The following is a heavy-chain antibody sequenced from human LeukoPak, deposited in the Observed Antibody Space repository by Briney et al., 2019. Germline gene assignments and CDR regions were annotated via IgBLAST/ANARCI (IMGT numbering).Heavy chain of an antibody. V-gene: IGHV1-69*13. CDR2: IIPIFGTA. J-gene: IGHJ4*02. D-gene: IGHD3-10*01. CDR1: GGTFSSYA. Sequence: SVKVSCKASGGTFSSYAISWVRQAPGQGLEWMGGIIPIFGTANYAQKFQGRVTITADESTSTAYMELSSLRSEDTAVHYCARSGAMVRGVIITWSFSFDYWGQGTLVTVSS. CDR3: ARSGAMVRGVIITWSFSFDY.